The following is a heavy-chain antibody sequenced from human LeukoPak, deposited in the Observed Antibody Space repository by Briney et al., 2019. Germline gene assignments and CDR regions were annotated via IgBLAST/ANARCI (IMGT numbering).Heavy chain of an antibody. CDR1: GGSISRNS. J-gene: IGHJ5*02. CDR3: ARHNYYDSSGSTYNWFDP. D-gene: IGHD3-22*01. CDR2: IYYSGSS. Sequence: SETLSLTCTVSGGSISRNSWNWIRQPPGKGLEWLGYIYYSGSSNYNPSLKSRVTISVDTSKNQFSLKLSSVTAADTAVYYCARHNYYDSSGSTYNWFDPWGQGTLVTVTS. V-gene: IGHV4-59*08.